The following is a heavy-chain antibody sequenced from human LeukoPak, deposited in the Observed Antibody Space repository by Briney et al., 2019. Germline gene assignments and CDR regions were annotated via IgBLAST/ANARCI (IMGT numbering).Heavy chain of an antibody. CDR1: GFTFSSYD. CDR2: IGTAGDT. V-gene: IGHV3-13*01. D-gene: IGHD3/OR15-3a*01. CDR3: ARGKSSWTLDY. Sequence: GGSLRLSCAASGFTFSSYDMHWVRQATGKGLEWVSAIGTAGDTYYPGSVKGRFANSRENAKDSLYLQMNSLRAGDTAVYYCARGKSSWTLDYWGQGTLVTVSS. J-gene: IGHJ4*02.